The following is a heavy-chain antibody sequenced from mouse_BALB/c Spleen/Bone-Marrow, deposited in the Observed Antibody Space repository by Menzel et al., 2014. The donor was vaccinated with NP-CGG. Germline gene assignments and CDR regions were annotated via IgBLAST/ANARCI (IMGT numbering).Heavy chain of an antibody. D-gene: IGHD2-3*01. J-gene: IGHJ3*01. Sequence: EVKLMESGGGLVQPGGSLKLSCAASGFDFGGFWMGWVRQAPGKGLEWIGETNPDSSTINYTPSLKDRFIISRDNAKNTLYLQMSKVRSEDTALYYCARLGYYGGFAYWGQGTLVTVSA. CDR2: TNPDSSTI. CDR1: GFDFGGFW. V-gene: IGHV4-1*02. CDR3: ARLGYYGGFAY.